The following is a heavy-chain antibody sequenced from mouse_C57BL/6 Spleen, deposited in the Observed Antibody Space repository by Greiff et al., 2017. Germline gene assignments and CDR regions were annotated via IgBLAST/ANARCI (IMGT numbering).Heavy chain of an antibody. CDR1: GYTFTSYW. D-gene: IGHD1-1*01. CDR3: ARSAHYYGSEGFAY. Sequence: QVQLQQPGAELVKPGASVKMSCKASGYTFTSYWITWVKQRPGQGLEWIGDIYPGSGSTNYNEKFKSKATLTVDTSSSTAYMQLSSLTSEDSAVYYCARSAHYYGSEGFAYWGQGTLVTVSA. V-gene: IGHV1-55*01. CDR2: IYPGSGST. J-gene: IGHJ3*01.